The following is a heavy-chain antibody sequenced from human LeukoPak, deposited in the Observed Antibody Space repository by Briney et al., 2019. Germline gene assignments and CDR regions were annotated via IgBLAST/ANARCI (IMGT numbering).Heavy chain of an antibody. CDR1: GGTFSNYA. V-gene: IGHV1-69*05. D-gene: IGHD3-22*01. CDR3: AGPKDYYDSSGYYR. CDR2: IIPIFGTA. J-gene: IGHJ4*02. Sequence: GASVKVSCKASGGTFSNYAISWVRQAPGQGLEWMGGIIPIFGTANYAQKFQGRVTMTRDTSTSTVYMELSSLRSEDTAVYYCAGPKDYYDSSGYYRWGQGTLVTVSS.